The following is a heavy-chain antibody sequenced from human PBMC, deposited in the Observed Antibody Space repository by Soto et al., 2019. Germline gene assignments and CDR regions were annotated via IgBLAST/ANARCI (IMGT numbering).Heavy chain of an antibody. CDR2: IDASGGST. J-gene: IGHJ4*02. V-gene: IGHV3-23*01. CDR3: AKGGYTSPFDY. D-gene: IGHD5-12*01. Sequence: GGSLRLSCAASGFTFSSYAMTWVRQAPGKGLEWVSTIDASGGSTYYTDSVKGRFTISRDNSMNTLFLHMSSLRTEDTAICYCAKGGYTSPFDYWGLGTLVTVSS. CDR1: GFTFSSYA.